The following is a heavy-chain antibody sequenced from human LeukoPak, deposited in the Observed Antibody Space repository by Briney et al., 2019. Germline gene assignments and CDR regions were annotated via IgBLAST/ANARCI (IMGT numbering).Heavy chain of an antibody. V-gene: IGHV4-61*02. CDR3: ARGSRGDGAAFDI. CDR1: RGPINSGDYF. J-gene: IGHJ3*02. Sequence: SETLSLTCTVSRGPINSGDYFWSWIRQSAGKGLEWIGRIYTTGDTSYNPSLKSRVTISLDTSKNQFSLKLKSVTAADTAVYYCARGSRGDGAAFDIWGQGTMVTVSS. CDR2: IYTTGDT. D-gene: IGHD7-27*01.